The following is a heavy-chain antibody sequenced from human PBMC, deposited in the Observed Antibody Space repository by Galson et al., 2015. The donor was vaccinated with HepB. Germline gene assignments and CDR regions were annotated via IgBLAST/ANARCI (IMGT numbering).Heavy chain of an antibody. J-gene: IGHJ4*02. CDR2: VSVSGGYT. Sequence: SLRLSCAASGFTFSNYAMSWVRQAPGKGLEWVPTVSVSGGYTYYADSVKGRFTISRDNSKNTLYLQMNSLRAEDAAVYYCAKREPMTTVTPGNYFDYWGQGTLVTVSS. CDR1: GFTFSNYA. D-gene: IGHD4-17*01. V-gene: IGHV3-23*01. CDR3: AKREPMTTVTPGNYFDY.